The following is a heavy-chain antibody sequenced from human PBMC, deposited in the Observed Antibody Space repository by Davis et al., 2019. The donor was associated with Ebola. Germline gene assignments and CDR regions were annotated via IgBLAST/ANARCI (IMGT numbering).Heavy chain of an antibody. D-gene: IGHD5-18*01. CDR3: AKDDTAMVINLFDY. Sequence: PGGSLRLSCAASGFTFSGSAMHWVRQASGKGLEWVGRIRSKANSYATAYAASVKGRFTISRDNSKNTLYLQMNSLRAEDTAVYYCAKDDTAMVINLFDYWGQGTLVTVSS. CDR2: IRSKANSYAT. CDR1: GFTFSGSA. J-gene: IGHJ4*02. V-gene: IGHV3-73*01.